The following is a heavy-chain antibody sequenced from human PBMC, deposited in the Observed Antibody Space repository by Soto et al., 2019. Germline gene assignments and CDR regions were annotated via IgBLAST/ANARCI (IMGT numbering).Heavy chain of an antibody. CDR2: IYYSGST. CDR1: GGSISSSSYY. Sequence: SETLSLTCTVSGGSISSSSYYWGWIRQPPGKGLEWIGSIYYSGSTYYNPSLKSRVTISVDTSKNQFSLKLSSVTAADTAVYYCARGKPYSGSYYLDYWGQGTLVTVSS. D-gene: IGHD1-26*01. V-gene: IGHV4-39*01. CDR3: ARGKPYSGSYYLDY. J-gene: IGHJ4*02.